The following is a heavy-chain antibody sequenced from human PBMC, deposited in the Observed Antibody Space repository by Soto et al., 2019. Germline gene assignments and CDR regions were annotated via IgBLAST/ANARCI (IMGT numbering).Heavy chain of an antibody. CDR1: GFTFSSYA. CDR2: ISYDGSNK. Sequence: QVQLVESGGGVVQPGRSLRLSCAASGFTFSSYAMHWVRQAPGKGLEWVAVISYDGSNKYYADSVKGRFTISRDNSKNTLYLQMYSLRAEDTAVYYCASGGSEMATIEGKRDWGQGTLVTVSS. J-gene: IGHJ4*02. D-gene: IGHD5-12*01. CDR3: ASGGSEMATIEGKRD. V-gene: IGHV3-30-3*01.